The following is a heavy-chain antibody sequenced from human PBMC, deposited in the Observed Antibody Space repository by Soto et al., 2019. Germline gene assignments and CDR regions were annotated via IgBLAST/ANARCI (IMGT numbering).Heavy chain of an antibody. CDR3: AREYDSSGYYYGPLYYGMHV. V-gene: IGHV1-2*02. J-gene: IGHJ6*02. CDR2: INPNSGGT. CDR1: GYTFTGYY. Sequence: ASVKVSCKASGYTFTGYYMHWVRQAPGQGLEWMGWINPNSGGTNYAQKFQGRVTMTRDTSISTAYMELSRLRSDDTAVYYCAREYDSSGYYYGPLYYGMHVWGQGTTVTV. D-gene: IGHD3-22*01.